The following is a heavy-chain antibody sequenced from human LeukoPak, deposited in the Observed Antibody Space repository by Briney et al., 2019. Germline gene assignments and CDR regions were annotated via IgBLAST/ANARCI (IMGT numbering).Heavy chain of an antibody. J-gene: IGHJ4*02. CDR1: GGSFSGHY. Sequence: NPSETLSLTCAVYGGSFSGHYWSWIRQPPGKGLEWIGEINHSGSTNYNPSLKSRVTISVDTSKNQFSLKLSSVTAADTAVYYCARGRRGITIFGVVTSPFDYWGQGTLVTVSS. D-gene: IGHD3-3*01. CDR2: INHSGST. CDR3: ARGRRGITIFGVVTSPFDY. V-gene: IGHV4-34*01.